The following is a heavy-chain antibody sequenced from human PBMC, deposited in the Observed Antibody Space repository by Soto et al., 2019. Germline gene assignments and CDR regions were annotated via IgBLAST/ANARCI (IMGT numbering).Heavy chain of an antibody. CDR3: ASVGGSGWSADY. V-gene: IGHV4-59*11. CDR2: IFYSGST. Sequence: SETLSLTCSVSGGSISGHYWTWIRQSPGKGLEWIGYIFYSGSTNYNPSLKSRVTISVDTSKNQFSLKMSSVTAADTAVYYCASVGGSGWSADYWGRGTLVTVSS. D-gene: IGHD6-19*01. CDR1: GGSISGHY. J-gene: IGHJ4*02.